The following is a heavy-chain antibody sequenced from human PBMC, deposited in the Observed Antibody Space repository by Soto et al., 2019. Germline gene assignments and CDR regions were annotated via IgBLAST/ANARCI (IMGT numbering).Heavy chain of an antibody. CDR2: ITGGGHT. D-gene: IGHD3-16*01. Sequence: EVQVLESGGGLVQPGGSLRLSCSASGFTFNDINWVRQAPGKGLEWISRITGGGHTDYVDSVKGRFTISRDNSKNTGYLQMNSLRVDDTAVYYCVKDRSGWGSFDILGPRDSRHRLF. J-gene: IGHJ3*02. V-gene: IGHV3-23*01. CDR3: VKDRSGWGSFDI. CDR1: GFTFND.